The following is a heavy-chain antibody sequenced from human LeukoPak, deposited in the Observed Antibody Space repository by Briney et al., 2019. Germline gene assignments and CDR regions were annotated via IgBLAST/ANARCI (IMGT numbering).Heavy chain of an antibody. CDR2: ISGSGGST. J-gene: IGHJ4*02. V-gene: IGHV3-23*01. CDR3: AKDAGYSSSRYGYAFDY. CDR1: GFTFSSYA. D-gene: IGHD6-13*01. Sequence: PGGSLRLSCAASGFTFSSYAMSWVRQAPGKGLEWVSAISGSGGSTYYADSVKGRFTISRDNSKNTLYLQMNSLRAEDTAVYYCAKDAGYSSSRYGYAFDYWGQGTLVTVSS.